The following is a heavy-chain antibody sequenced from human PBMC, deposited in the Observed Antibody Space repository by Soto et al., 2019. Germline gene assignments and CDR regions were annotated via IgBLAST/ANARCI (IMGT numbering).Heavy chain of an antibody. CDR3: ATAGHIVATITVPSWGYFDY. CDR1: GYTLTELS. V-gene: IGHV1-24*01. Sequence: ASVKVSCKVSGYTLTELSIHWVRQAPGKGLEWMGGFDPEDGETIYAQKFQGRVTMTEDTSTDTAYMELSSLRSEDTAVYYCATAGHIVATITVPSWGYFDYWGQGTLVTVSS. D-gene: IGHD5-12*01. CDR2: FDPEDGET. J-gene: IGHJ4*02.